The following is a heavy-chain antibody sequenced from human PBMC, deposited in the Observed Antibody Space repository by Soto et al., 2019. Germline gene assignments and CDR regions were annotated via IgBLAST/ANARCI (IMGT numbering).Heavy chain of an antibody. J-gene: IGHJ4*02. CDR1: GFPFSSYW. CDR2: IKQDGSEK. V-gene: IGHV3-7*01. CDR3: ARDGFGEFPTDY. Sequence: EVQLVESGGGLVQPGGSLRISCADSGFPFSSYWMSWVRQAPGKGLEWVANIKQDGSEKYYVDSVKGRFTISRDNAKNSLYLQMNSLRAEDTAVYYCARDGFGEFPTDYWGQGTLVTVSS. D-gene: IGHD3-10*01.